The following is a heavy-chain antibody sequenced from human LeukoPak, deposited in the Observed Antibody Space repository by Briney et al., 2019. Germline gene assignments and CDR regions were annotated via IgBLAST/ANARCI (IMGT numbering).Heavy chain of an antibody. V-gene: IGHV3-23*01. Sequence: GGSLRLSCAASGFTFSSYAMNWVRQAPGKGLEWVSTISGSGGSTYYADSVKGRFTISRDNSKNTLYLQMNSLRAEDTAVYYCANNSYYDFYGMDVWGQGTTVTVSS. CDR2: ISGSGGST. CDR3: ANNSYYDFYGMDV. CDR1: GFTFSSYA. D-gene: IGHD3-3*01. J-gene: IGHJ6*02.